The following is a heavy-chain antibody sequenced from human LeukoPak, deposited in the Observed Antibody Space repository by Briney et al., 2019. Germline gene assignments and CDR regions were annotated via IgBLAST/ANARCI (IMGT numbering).Heavy chain of an antibody. Sequence: GGSLRLSCAASGFTFSSYAMSWVRQAPGKGLEWVANIKQDGSEKYYVDSVKGRFTISRDNAKNSLYLQMNSLRADDTAVYYCARHSSSIDYWGQGTLVTVSS. V-gene: IGHV3-7*01. D-gene: IGHD6-13*01. CDR3: ARHSSSIDY. CDR2: IKQDGSEK. J-gene: IGHJ4*02. CDR1: GFTFSSYA.